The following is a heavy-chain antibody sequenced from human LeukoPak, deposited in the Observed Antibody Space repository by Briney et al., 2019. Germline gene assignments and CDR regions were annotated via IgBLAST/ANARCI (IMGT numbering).Heavy chain of an antibody. D-gene: IGHD2-15*01. CDR3: ARNGGGSWSIDY. V-gene: IGHV4-59*01. Sequence: SETLSLTCTVSGGSISSYYWSWIRQPPGKGLEWIGYIYYSGSTNYNPSLKSRVTISVDTSKNQFSLKLGSVTAADTAVYYCARNGGGSWSIDYWGQGTLVTVSS. CDR1: GGSISSYY. CDR2: IYYSGST. J-gene: IGHJ4*02.